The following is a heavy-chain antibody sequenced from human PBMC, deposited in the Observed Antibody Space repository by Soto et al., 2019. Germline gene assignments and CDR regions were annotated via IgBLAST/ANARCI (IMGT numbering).Heavy chain of an antibody. CDR2: INPNSGGT. Sequence: ASVKVSCKASGYTFTGYYTHWVRQAPGQGLEWMGWINPNSGGTNYAQKFQGWVTMTRDTSISTAYMELSRLRSDDTAVYYCARDRASSSSWANDAFDIWGQGTMVTVSS. D-gene: IGHD6-13*01. CDR1: GYTFTGYY. V-gene: IGHV1-2*04. J-gene: IGHJ3*02. CDR3: ARDRASSSSWANDAFDI.